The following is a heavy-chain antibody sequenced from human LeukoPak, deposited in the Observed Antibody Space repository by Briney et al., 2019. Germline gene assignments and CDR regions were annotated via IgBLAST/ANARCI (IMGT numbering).Heavy chain of an antibody. CDR1: GGTFSSYA. CDR2: VIPIFGTA. D-gene: IGHD3-10*01. V-gene: IGHV1-69*13. CDR3: ARGLGGYNYYGMDV. Sequence: SVKVSCKASGGTFSSYAISWVRQAPGQGLEWMGGVIPIFGTADFAQKFQGRVTTTADESTSTAYMELSSLRSEDTAVYYCARGLGGYNYYGMDVWGQGTTVTVSS. J-gene: IGHJ6*02.